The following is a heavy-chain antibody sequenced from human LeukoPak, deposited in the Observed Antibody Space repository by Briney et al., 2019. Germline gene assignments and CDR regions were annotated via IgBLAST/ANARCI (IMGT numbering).Heavy chain of an antibody. J-gene: IGHJ4*02. CDR3: ARVGLWFGELSGPLDY. D-gene: IGHD3-10*01. CDR1: GGSISSGDYY. CDR2: IYYSGST. Sequence: PSQTLSLTCTVSGGSISSGDYYWSWIRQPPGKGLEWIGYIYYSGSTYYNPSLKSRVTISVDTSKNQFSLKLSSVTAADTAVYYCARVGLWFGELSGPLDYLGQGTLVTVSS. V-gene: IGHV4-30-4*01.